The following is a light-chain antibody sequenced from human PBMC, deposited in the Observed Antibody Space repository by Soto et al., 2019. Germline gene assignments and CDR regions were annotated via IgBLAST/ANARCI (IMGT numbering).Light chain of an antibody. CDR1: QSIGLA. Sequence: EIVLTQSPATLPLSPGERATLSCRASQSIGLAIAWYQHKPGQAPRLLIFDASQRATGIPARFRGSGSGTDFTLSISSLEPEDFAVYYRQQRTDRPPWTFGQGTKVDIK. CDR2: DAS. J-gene: IGKJ1*01. CDR3: QQRTDRPPWT. V-gene: IGKV3-11*01.